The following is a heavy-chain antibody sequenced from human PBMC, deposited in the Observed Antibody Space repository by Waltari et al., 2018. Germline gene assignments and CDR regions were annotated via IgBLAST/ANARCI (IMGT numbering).Heavy chain of an antibody. CDR3: ARVLKLYDSSGYYPFDI. J-gene: IGHJ3*02. CDR2: INHSGST. CDR1: GGSFSGYY. Sequence: QVQLQQWGAGLLKPSETLSLTCAVYGGSFSGYYWSWIRQPPGKGLEWIGEINHSGSTNYNPSLKSRVTISVDTSKNQFSLKLSSVTAADTAVYYCARVLKLYDSSGYYPFDIWGQGTMVTVSS. V-gene: IGHV4-34*01. D-gene: IGHD3-22*01.